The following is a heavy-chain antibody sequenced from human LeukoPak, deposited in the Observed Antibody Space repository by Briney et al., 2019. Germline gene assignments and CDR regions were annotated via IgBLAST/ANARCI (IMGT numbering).Heavy chain of an antibody. CDR3: ARGGYGGNS. V-gene: IGHV4-34*01. Sequence: SETLSLTCAVYGGSFSGYYWSWTRQPPGKGLEWIGEINHSGSTNYNPSLKSRVTISVDTSKNQFSLKLSSVTAADTAVYYCARGGYGGNSWGQGTLVTVSS. CDR1: GGSFSGYY. J-gene: IGHJ4*02. D-gene: IGHD4-23*01. CDR2: INHSGST.